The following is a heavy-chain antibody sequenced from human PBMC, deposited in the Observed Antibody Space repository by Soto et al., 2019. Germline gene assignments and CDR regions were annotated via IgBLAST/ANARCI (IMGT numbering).Heavy chain of an antibody. CDR1: AFTSISYA. Sequence: GGSLRLSCAASAFTSISYAMSWVRQAPGKGLEWVSTIGGSGGSSTYYADSVKGRFTIFRDNSKNTLYLQMNSLRAEDTAVYYCAKLLGDGVYYPTGDWGQGTLVTVSS. J-gene: IGHJ4*02. V-gene: IGHV3-23*01. D-gene: IGHD3-22*01. CDR3: AKLLGDGVYYPTGD. CDR2: IGGSGGSST.